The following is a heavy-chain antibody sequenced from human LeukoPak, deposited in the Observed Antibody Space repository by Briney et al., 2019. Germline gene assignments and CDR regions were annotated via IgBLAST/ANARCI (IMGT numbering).Heavy chain of an antibody. CDR3: ARDLVDSSGWYWSVLNYYGMDV. CDR2: IIPIFGTA. V-gene: IGHV1-69*13. Sequence: SVKVSCKASGGTFSSYAISWVRQAPGQGLEWMGGIIPIFGTANYAQKFQGRVTITADESTSTAYLELSSLRSEDTAVYYCARDLVDSSGWYWSVLNYYGMDVWGQGTTVTVSS. CDR1: GGTFSSYA. D-gene: IGHD6-19*01. J-gene: IGHJ6*02.